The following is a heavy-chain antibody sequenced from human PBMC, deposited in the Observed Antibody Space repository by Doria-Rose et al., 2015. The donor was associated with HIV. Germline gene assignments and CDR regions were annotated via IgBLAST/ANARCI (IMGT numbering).Heavy chain of an antibody. J-gene: IGHJ3*02. D-gene: IGHD6-13*01. V-gene: IGHV3-48*01. CDR2: ISGSSSTI. CDR3: ARPKYSSSWLYDAFDI. CDR1: GFIFSTYS. Sequence: VQLVQSGGGLVQPGGSLRLSCAASGFIFSTYSMSWVRQAPGKGLEWVSYISGSSSTIYYADSVKGRFTISRDNARNSLYLQMNSLRAEDTAVYYCARPKYSSSWLYDAFDIWGQGTMVTVSS.